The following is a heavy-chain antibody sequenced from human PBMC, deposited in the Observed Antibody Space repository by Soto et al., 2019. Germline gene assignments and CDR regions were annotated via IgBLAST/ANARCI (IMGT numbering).Heavy chain of an antibody. V-gene: IGHV1-69*12. J-gene: IGHJ6*02. Sequence: QVQLVQSGAEVKKPGSSVKVSCKASGGTFSSYAISWVRQAPGQGLEWMGGIIPIFGTANYAQKFQGRDTITADESTSXXYMELSSLRSEDTAVYYCAGDPDNGNDVMDYGLDVWGQGTTVTVSS. CDR3: AGDPDNGNDVMDYGLDV. D-gene: IGHD1-1*01. CDR2: IIPIFGTA. CDR1: GGTFSSYA.